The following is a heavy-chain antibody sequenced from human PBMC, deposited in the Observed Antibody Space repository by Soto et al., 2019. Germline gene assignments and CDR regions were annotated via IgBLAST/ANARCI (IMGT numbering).Heavy chain of an antibody. CDR1: GGTYSSYP. CDR2: IIPVFGTT. CDR3: ARDPSRGSGWCPGGS. Sequence: QVQLVQSGAEVKKPGSSVKVSCEASGGTYSSYPITWVRQAPGQGLEWIGTIIPVFGTTNYAQTFRGRVTITADKSATTAYMELSSLTSDDTAIYYCARDPSRGSGWCPGGSWGQGTLVTVSS. D-gene: IGHD6-19*01. V-gene: IGHV1-69*06. J-gene: IGHJ5*02.